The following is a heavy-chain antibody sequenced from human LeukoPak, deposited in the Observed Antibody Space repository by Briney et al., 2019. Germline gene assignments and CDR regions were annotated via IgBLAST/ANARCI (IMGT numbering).Heavy chain of an antibody. J-gene: IGHJ6*02. CDR1: GGSISSYY. CDR2: IYTSGST. V-gene: IGHV4-4*07. D-gene: IGHD2-2*01. Sequence: SETLSLTCTVSGGSISSYYWSWIRQPAGKGLEWIGRIYTSGSTNYNPSLKSRVTMSVDTSKSQFSLKLSSVTAADTAVYYCAREPIDCSSTSCYDYYYYGMDVWGQGTTVTVSS. CDR3: AREPIDCSSTSCYDYYYYGMDV.